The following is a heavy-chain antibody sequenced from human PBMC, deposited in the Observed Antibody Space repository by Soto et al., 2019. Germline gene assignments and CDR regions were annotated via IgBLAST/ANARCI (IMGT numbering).Heavy chain of an antibody. J-gene: IGHJ4*02. CDR1: GGSFSGYY. Sequence: SETLSLTFAVYGGSFSGYYWSWIRQPPGKGLEWIVEINNSGSTNYNPSLKSRVTISVDTSKNQFSLKLSSVTAADTAVYYCARGLFCYDSSGRLCYYFDXWGQGTLVTVSX. D-gene: IGHD3-22*01. V-gene: IGHV4-34*01. CDR3: ARGLFCYDSSGRLCYYFDX. CDR2: INNSGST.